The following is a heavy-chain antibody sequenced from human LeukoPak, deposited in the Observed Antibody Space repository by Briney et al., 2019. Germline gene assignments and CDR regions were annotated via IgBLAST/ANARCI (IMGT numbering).Heavy chain of an antibody. V-gene: IGHV4-39*07. CDR1: GGSISSSSYY. CDR3: AREAGSWYSSGWLSTVGYMDV. D-gene: IGHD6-19*01. J-gene: IGHJ6*03. Sequence: PSETLSLTCTVSGGSISSSSYYWGWIRQPPGKGLEWIGSIYYSGSTYYNPSLKSRVTISVDTSKNQFSLKLSSVTAADTAVYYCAREAGSWYSSGWLSTVGYMDVWGKGTTVTVSS. CDR2: IYYSGST.